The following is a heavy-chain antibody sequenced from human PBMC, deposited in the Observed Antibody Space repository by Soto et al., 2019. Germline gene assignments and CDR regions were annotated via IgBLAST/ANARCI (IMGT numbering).Heavy chain of an antibody. J-gene: IGHJ4*02. CDR2: ISSSSYI. D-gene: IGHD6-19*01. CDR1: GFTFSSYS. Sequence: GGSLRLSCAASGFTFSSYSMNWVRQAPGKGLEWVSSISSSSYIYYADSVKGRFTISRDNAKNSLYLQMNSLRAEDTAVYYCAGRAVAGMRWYFDYWGQGTLVTVSS. CDR3: AGRAVAGMRWYFDY. V-gene: IGHV3-21*01.